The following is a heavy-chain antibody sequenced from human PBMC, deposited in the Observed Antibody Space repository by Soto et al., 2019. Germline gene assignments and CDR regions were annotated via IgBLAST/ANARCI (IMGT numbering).Heavy chain of an antibody. V-gene: IGHV4-39*01. J-gene: IGHJ4*02. CDR3: ARHEVAALQFDY. CDR1: GGSISSATYY. Sequence: SETLSLTCTVSGGSISSATYYWGWIRQPPGKGLEWIGSIYYTGITYYNPSLESRVTVSVDTSKIQFSLKLNSVTAADTAVYYCARHEVAALQFDYWGQGTLVTVSS. CDR2: IYYTGIT. D-gene: IGHD6-25*01.